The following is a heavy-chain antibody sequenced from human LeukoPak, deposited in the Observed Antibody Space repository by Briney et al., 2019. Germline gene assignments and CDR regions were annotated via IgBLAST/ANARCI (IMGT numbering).Heavy chain of an antibody. CDR3: ARGSSVAGPKLYYYYYMDV. CDR1: GGSISSGSYY. D-gene: IGHD6-19*01. CDR2: IYTSGST. J-gene: IGHJ6*03. Sequence: SETLSLTCTVSGGSISSGSYYWSWIRQPAGKGLEWIGRIYTSGSTNYNPSLKSRVTMSVDTSKNQFSLKLSSVTAADTAVYYCARGSSVAGPKLYYYYYMDVWGKGTTVTISS. V-gene: IGHV4-61*02.